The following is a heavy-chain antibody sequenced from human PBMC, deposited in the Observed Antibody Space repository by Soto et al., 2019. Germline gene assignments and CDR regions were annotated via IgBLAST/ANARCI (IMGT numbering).Heavy chain of an antibody. V-gene: IGHV3-64*02. CDR3: AREAAAGPYYYYGMDV. CDR1: GFTFSSYA. CDR2: ISSNGGST. D-gene: IGHD6-13*01. J-gene: IGHJ6*02. Sequence: HLGGSLRLSCAASGFTFSSYAMHWVRQAPGKGLEYVSAISSNGGSTYYADSVKGRFTISRDNSKNTLYLQMGSLRAEDMAVYYCAREAAAGPYYYYGMDVWGQGTTVTVSS.